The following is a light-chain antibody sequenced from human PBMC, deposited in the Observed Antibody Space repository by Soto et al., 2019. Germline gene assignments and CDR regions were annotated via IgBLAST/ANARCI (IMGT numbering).Light chain of an antibody. CDR2: LGS. V-gene: IGKV2-28*01. Sequence: IVMTQSPLSLPATPGEPASISCRAIQXLLHSNGYNYLDWYLQKPGQSPQLLIYLGSNRASGVPDRFSGSGSGTDFTLKISRVEAEDVGVYYCMQALQTPLTFGGGTKVDIK. J-gene: IGKJ4*01. CDR3: MQALQTPLT. CDR1: QXLLHSNGYNY.